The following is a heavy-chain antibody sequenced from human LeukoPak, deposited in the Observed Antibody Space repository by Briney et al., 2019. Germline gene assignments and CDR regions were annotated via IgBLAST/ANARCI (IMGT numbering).Heavy chain of an antibody. CDR3: AKVVGGNSDY. CDR1: GFTFSSYA. J-gene: IGHJ4*02. CDR2: ISYDGSNK. V-gene: IGHV3-30-3*01. Sequence: GGSLRLSCAASGFTFSSYAMHWVRQAPGKGLEWVAVISYDGSNKYYADSVKGRFTISRDNSKNTLYLQMNSLRAEDTAIYYCAKVVGGNSDYWGQGTLVTVSS. D-gene: IGHD4-23*01.